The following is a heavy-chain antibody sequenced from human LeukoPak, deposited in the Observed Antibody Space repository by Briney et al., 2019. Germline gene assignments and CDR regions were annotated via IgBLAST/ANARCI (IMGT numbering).Heavy chain of an antibody. CDR1: GFIFEDFA. V-gene: IGHV3-30*04. D-gene: IGHD6-19*01. CDR2: ILYDGGNE. CDR3: ARDPPFSSGWSQNHFDH. Sequence: GRSLRLSCAPPGFIFEDFAMHWVRQAPGKGLEWVALILYDGGNENYADSVKGRFTISRDNSKNTLYLHMNSLRPEDTAVYYCARDPPFSSGWSQNHFDHWGQGTLVTVSS. J-gene: IGHJ4*02.